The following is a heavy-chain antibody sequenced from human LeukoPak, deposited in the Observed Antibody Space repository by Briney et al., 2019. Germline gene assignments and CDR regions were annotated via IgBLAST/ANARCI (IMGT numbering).Heavy chain of an antibody. CDR1: GYTFTSYA. V-gene: IGHV1-3*03. Sequence: GASVKVSCKASGYTFTSYAMHWVRQAPGQRLEWMGWINAGNGNTKYSQEFQGRVTTTRDTSASTAYMELSSLRSEDMAVYYCARANYDSSGYAHWGQGTLVTASS. CDR3: ARANYDSSGYAH. CDR2: INAGNGNT. D-gene: IGHD3-22*01. J-gene: IGHJ4*02.